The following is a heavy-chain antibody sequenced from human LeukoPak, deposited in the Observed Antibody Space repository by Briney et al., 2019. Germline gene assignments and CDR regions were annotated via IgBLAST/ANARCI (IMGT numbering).Heavy chain of an antibody. CDR3: ARDGLGGSGAFDI. CDR1: GYTFTDYY. Sequence: ASVKVSCKASGYTFTDYYMHWVRQAPGQGLEWMGWISPNSDDTNYAQKFQGRVTMTRDTSISTAYMELSRLRSDDTAVYYCARDGLGGSGAFDIWGQGTMVTVSS. D-gene: IGHD3-16*01. CDR2: ISPNSDDT. J-gene: IGHJ3*02. V-gene: IGHV1-2*02.